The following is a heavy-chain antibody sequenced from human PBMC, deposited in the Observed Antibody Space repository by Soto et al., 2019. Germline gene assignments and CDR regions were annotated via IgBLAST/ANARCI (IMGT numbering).Heavy chain of an antibody. J-gene: IGHJ4*02. CDR1: EGTFNSYA. CDR3: ASGASRWYPSIFDC. D-gene: IGHD6-13*01. CDR2: IIPYYNTL. Sequence: QAQVVQSGAEVRKPGSSVKLSCKASEGTFNSYAIAWVRQAPGQGLEWMGGIIPYYNTLNYAQKFQDRVTITADDYTNTVYMELSSLRSDDMDVYFCASGASRWYPSIFDCWGKETLVTVSS. V-gene: IGHV1-69*01.